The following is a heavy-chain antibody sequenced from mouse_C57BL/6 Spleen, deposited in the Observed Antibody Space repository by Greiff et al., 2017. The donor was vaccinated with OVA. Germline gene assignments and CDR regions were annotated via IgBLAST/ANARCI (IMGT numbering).Heavy chain of an antibody. CDR3: ARRFITTVVATGFDY. D-gene: IGHD1-1*01. J-gene: IGHJ2*01. CDR2: ISSGSSTI. V-gene: IGHV5-17*01. CDR1: GFTFSDYG. Sequence: VQLQQSGGGLVKPGGSLKLSCAASGFTFSDYGMHWVRQAPEKGLEWVAYISSGSSTIYYADTVKGRFTISRDNAKNTLFLQMTSLRSEDTAMYYCARRFITTVVATGFDYWGQGTTLTVSS.